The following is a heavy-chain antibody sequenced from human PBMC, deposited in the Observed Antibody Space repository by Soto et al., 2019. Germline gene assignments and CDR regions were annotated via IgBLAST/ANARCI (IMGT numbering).Heavy chain of an antibody. CDR2: INRDGSEE. Sequence: EVQVVESGGGLVQPGGSLRLSCVASGFTFSGYWMTWVRQAPGKGLEWVAKINRDGSEEYYVDTVKGPFTISRDNAKNSLYLQSSSLRAEDTAVYYCARDGVDRGPDLDYWGQGTLVTVSS. J-gene: IGHJ4*02. D-gene: IGHD3-16*01. V-gene: IGHV3-7*01. CDR3: ARDGVDRGPDLDY. CDR1: GFTFSGYW.